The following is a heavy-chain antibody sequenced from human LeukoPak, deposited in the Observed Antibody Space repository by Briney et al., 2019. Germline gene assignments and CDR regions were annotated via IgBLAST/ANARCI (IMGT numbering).Heavy chain of an antibody. CDR2: IYSGGST. CDR1: AFTVSSNY. Sequence: GGSLRLSCAASAFTVSSNYMSWVRQAPGKGLEWVSVIYSGGSTYYADSVKGRFTISRDNSKNTLYLQMNSLRAEDTAVYYCASALGTYYDILTGYLDQDYWGQGTLVTVSS. V-gene: IGHV3-66*01. J-gene: IGHJ4*02. CDR3: ASALGTYYDILTGYLDQDY. D-gene: IGHD3-9*01.